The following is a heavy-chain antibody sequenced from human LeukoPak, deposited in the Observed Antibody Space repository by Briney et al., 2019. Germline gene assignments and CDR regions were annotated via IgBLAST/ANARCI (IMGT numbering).Heavy chain of an antibody. D-gene: IGHD3-10*01. Sequence: MSSETLSLTCTVSGGSISSYYWSWIRQPAGKGLEWIGRIYTSGSTNYNPSLKSRVTMSVDTSKNQFSLKLSSVTAADTAVYYCARETYYYGSGSYHFDYWGQGTLVTVSS. CDR2: IYTSGST. CDR3: ARETYYYGSGSYHFDY. J-gene: IGHJ4*02. V-gene: IGHV4-4*07. CDR1: GGSISSYY.